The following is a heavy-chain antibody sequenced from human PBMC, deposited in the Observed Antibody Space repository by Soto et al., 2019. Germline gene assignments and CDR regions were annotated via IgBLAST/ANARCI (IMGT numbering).Heavy chain of an antibody. V-gene: IGHV4-61*01. CDR1: GGSVSRGSYY. J-gene: IGHJ4*02. D-gene: IGHD5-12*01. Sequence: SETLSLTCTVSGGSVSRGSYYWSWIRQPPGKGLEWIGYIYYSGSTNYNPSLKSRVTISVDTSKNQFSLKLSSVTAADTAVYYCARGRRDGYNPFVYFDYWGQGTLVTVSS. CDR3: ARGRRDGYNPFVYFDY. CDR2: IYYSGST.